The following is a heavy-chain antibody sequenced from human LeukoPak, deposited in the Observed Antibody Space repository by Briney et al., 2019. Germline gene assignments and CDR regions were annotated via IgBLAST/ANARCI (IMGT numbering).Heavy chain of an antibody. CDR3: ARVYCSTTTCYLDY. V-gene: IGHV1-18*01. CDR2: ISAYNGNT. D-gene: IGHD2-2*01. Sequence: ASVKVSCKASGYTFTSYGISWVRQAPGQGLEWMGWISAYNGNTNYAQKFQGRVTMTTDTSTSTAYLDLRSLRSDDTAVYYCARVYCSTTTCYLDYWGQGTLVIVSS. CDR1: GYTFTSYG. J-gene: IGHJ4*02.